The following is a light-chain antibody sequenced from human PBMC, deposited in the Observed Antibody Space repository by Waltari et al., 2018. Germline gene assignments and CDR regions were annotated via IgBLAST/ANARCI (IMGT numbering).Light chain of an antibody. V-gene: IGKV3-11*01. CDR1: QSVSSY. Sequence: EIVLTQSPATLSLSPGERATLSCRASQSVSSYLAWYQQKPGQPPTLLIYDASTRATGIPARFSGSGSGTDFTLTISSLEPEDFAVYYCQQRSNWPLTFGGGTKVEIK. CDR2: DAS. J-gene: IGKJ4*01. CDR3: QQRSNWPLT.